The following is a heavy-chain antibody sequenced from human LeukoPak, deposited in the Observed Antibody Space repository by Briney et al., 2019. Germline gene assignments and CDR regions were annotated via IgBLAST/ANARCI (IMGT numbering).Heavy chain of an antibody. CDR1: GLSFSNYW. CDR3: AREHKTFVY. V-gene: IGHV3-7*03. Sequence: GGSLRLSCVVSGLSFSNYWMKWVRQAPGKGLERVANIRPDGGEQFYVDSVKGRFHISRHDADQSLYQQSTSLRPEDTTVYYCAREHKTFVYWGQGNLVTVSS. J-gene: IGHJ4*02. CDR2: IRPDGGEQ.